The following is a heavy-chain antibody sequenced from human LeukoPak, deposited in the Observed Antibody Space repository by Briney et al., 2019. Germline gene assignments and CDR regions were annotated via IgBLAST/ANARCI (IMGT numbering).Heavy chain of an antibody. CDR3: ARARGDFDI. Sequence: GGTLRLSCAASGFTFSNYGLSWVRQAPGKGLEWVSGITGSGGSTYYADSVKGRFTISRDNSKNTLYLQMNSLRAEDTAVYYCARARGDFDIWGQGTMVTVSS. J-gene: IGHJ3*02. D-gene: IGHD3-10*01. V-gene: IGHV3-23*01. CDR1: GFTFSNYG. CDR2: ITGSGGST.